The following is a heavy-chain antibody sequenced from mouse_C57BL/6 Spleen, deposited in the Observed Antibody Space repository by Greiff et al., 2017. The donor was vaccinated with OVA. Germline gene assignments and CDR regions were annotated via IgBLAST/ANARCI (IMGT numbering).Heavy chain of an antibody. D-gene: IGHD1-1*01. CDR3: ARSWDYYGSSRAWFAY. CDR2: IYWDDDK. J-gene: IGHJ3*01. CDR1: GFSLSTSGMG. Sequence: QVTLKVSGPGILQSSQTLSLTCSFSGFSLSTSGMGVSWIRQPSGKGLEWLAHIYWDDDKRYNPSLKSRLTISKDTSRNQVFLKITSVDTADTATYYCARSWDYYGSSRAWFAYWGQGTLVTVSA. V-gene: IGHV8-12*01.